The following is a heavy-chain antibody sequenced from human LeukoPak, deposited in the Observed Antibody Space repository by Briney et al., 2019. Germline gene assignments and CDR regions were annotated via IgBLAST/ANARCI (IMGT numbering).Heavy chain of an antibody. CDR1: GYTFTSYD. CDR2: MNPNSGNT. J-gene: IGHJ6*03. V-gene: IGHV1-8*01. Sequence: VASVKVSCKASGYTFTSYDINWVQQATGQGLEWMGWMNPNSGNTGYAQKFQGRVTMTRNTSISTAYMELSSLRSEDTAVYYCARARVATILYYYYYMDVWGKRTTVTVSS. D-gene: IGHD5-12*01. CDR3: ARARVATILYYYYYMDV.